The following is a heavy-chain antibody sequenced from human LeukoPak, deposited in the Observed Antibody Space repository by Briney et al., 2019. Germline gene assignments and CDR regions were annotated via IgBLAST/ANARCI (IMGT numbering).Heavy chain of an antibody. V-gene: IGHV4-59*01. D-gene: IGHD3-9*01. CDR2: IYYSGST. CDR1: GGSISSYY. CDR3: ARGRKFYDILTGRNWFDP. Sequence: SETLSLTCTVSGGSISSYYWSWIRQPPGKGLEWIGYIYYSGSTNYNPSLKSRVTISVDTSKNQFSLKLSSVTAADTAVYYCARGRKFYDILTGRNWFDPRGQGTLVTVSS. J-gene: IGHJ5*02.